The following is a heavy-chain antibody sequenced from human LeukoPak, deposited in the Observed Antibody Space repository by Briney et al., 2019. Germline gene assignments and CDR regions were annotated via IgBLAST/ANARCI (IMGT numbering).Heavy chain of an antibody. CDR2: ISYDGSNK. CDR1: GFTFSNAW. V-gene: IGHV3-30-3*01. CDR3: ARGGYGMDV. J-gene: IGHJ6*02. Sequence: GGSLRLSCAVSGFTFSNAWMSWVRQAPGKGLEWVAVISYDGSNKYYADSVKGRFTISRDNSKNTLYLQMNSLRAEDTAVYYCARGGYGMDVWGQGTTVTVSS.